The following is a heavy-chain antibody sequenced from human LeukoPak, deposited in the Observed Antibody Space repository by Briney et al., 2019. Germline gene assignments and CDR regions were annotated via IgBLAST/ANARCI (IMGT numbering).Heavy chain of an antibody. D-gene: IGHD6-13*01. V-gene: IGHV5-51*01. CDR3: AKNLKQKEFKQLNNWLDP. CDR2: IYPGDSDT. CDR1: GYSFTSYW. Sequence: GESLKISCKGSGYSFTSYWIGWVRQMPGKGLEWMGIIYPGDSDTRYSPSFQGQVTISADKSISTAYLQWSSLKASDTAMYYCAKNLKQKEFKQLNNWLDPWGKGTLVTVSS. J-gene: IGHJ5*02.